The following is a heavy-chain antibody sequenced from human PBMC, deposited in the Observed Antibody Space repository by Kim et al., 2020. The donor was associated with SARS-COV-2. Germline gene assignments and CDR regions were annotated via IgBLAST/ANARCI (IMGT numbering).Heavy chain of an antibody. CDR3: ARLVRMVRGVIITTYYYYYGMDV. CDR2: MNPNSGNT. V-gene: IGHV1-8*01. D-gene: IGHD3-10*01. Sequence: ASVKVSCKASGYTFTSYDINWVRQATGQGLEWMGWMNPNSGNTGYAQKFQGRVTMTRNTYISTAYMELSSLRSEDTAVYYCARLVRMVRGVIITTYYYYYGMDVWGHGTTVTVSS. CDR1: GYTFTSYD. J-gene: IGHJ6*02.